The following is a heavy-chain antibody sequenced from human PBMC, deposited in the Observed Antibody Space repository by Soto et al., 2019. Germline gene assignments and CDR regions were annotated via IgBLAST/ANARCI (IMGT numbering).Heavy chain of an antibody. V-gene: IGHV1-69*13. J-gene: IGHJ5*02. CDR2: IIPIFGTA. Sequence: VASVKVSCKASGVTFSSYAISWVRQAPGQGLEWMGGIIPIFGTANYAQKFQGRVTITADESTSTAYMELSSLRSEDTAVYYCAAGVVISLSVFPNWFDPWGQGTLVTVSS. D-gene: IGHD3-3*01. CDR1: GVTFSSYA. CDR3: AAGVVISLSVFPNWFDP.